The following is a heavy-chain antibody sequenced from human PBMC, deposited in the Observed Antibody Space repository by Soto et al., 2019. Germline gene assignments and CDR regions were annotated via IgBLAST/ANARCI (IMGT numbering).Heavy chain of an antibody. CDR1: GDTFTSHN. CDR3: AGGVPAAKRRWDYNYYYMDV. CDR2: MNPNSGNT. Sequence: QVQLVQSGTEVKKPGASVKVSCKASGDTFTSHNINWVRQATGQGLEWMGWMNPNSGNTGYAQKFQGRVTLTRNTSISTAYMELSSLRSDDTAVYFCAGGVPAAKRRWDYNYYYMDVWGKGTTVTVSS. D-gene: IGHD2-2*01. J-gene: IGHJ6*03. V-gene: IGHV1-8*01.